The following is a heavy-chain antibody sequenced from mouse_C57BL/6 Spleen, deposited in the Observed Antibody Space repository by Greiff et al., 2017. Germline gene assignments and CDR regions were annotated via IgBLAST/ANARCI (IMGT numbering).Heavy chain of an antibody. CDR1: GYTFTSYW. D-gene: IGHD2-4*01. V-gene: IGHV1-55*01. CDR2: IYPGSGST. CDR3: ASYYDYDEVFDY. Sequence: QVQLQQPGAALVKPGASVKMSCKASGYTFTSYWITWVKQRPGQGLEWIGDIYPGSGSTNYNEKFKSKATLTVDTSSSTAYMQLSSLTSEDSAVYYCASYYDYDEVFDYWGQGTTLTVSS. J-gene: IGHJ2*01.